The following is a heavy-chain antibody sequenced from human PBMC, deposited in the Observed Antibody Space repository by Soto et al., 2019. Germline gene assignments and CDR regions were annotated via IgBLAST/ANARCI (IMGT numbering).Heavy chain of an antibody. Sequence: EVQLVESGGGLVQPGGSLRLSCAASGFPLSNYWMPWVRQGPGKGLVWVSRMNEDGTTIDYADSVKGRFTISRDNAKSTLYLQMNSLRAEDTAVYYCAPDLGGPQGSWGQGTLVTVSS. D-gene: IGHD3-16*01. CDR1: GFPLSNYW. V-gene: IGHV3-74*01. J-gene: IGHJ5*02. CDR2: MNEDGTTI. CDR3: APDLGGPQGS.